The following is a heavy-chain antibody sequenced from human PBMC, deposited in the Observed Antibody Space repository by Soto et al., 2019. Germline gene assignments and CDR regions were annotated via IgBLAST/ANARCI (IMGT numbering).Heavy chain of an antibody. Sequence: GESLKISCKGSGYSFTSYWIGWVRQMPGKGLEWMGIIYPGDSDTRYSPSFQGQVTISADKSISTAYLQWSSLKASDTAMYYCARSPPSGSVTDYGGNNDYWGQGTLVTVSS. V-gene: IGHV5-51*01. CDR1: GYSFTSYW. CDR2: IYPGDSDT. CDR3: ARSPPSGSVTDYGGNNDY. J-gene: IGHJ4*02. D-gene: IGHD4-17*01.